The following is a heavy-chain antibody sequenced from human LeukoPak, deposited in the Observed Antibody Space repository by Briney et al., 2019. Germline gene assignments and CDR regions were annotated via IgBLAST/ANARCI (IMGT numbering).Heavy chain of an antibody. CDR3: ARELWFGERGPYFDY. V-gene: IGHV1-3*01. D-gene: IGHD3-10*01. Sequence: ASVTVSCKASGYTFTSYAMRWVRQAPGQRLEWMGWINAGNGNTKYSQKFQGRVTITRDTSASTAYMELSSLRSEDTAVYYCARELWFGERGPYFDYWGQGTLVTVSS. CDR2: INAGNGNT. J-gene: IGHJ4*02. CDR1: GYTFTSYA.